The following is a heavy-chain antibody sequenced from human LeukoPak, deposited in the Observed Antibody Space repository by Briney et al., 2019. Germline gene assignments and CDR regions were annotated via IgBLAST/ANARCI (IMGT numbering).Heavy chain of an antibody. Sequence: GGSLRLSCAASGFTFSTFAMIWVRQPPGKGLEWVSSIFPSGGEIHYADSVRGRFTISRDNAKNSLYLQMNSLRAEDTALYYCARKEDYYYYYMDVWGKGTTVTVSS. CDR3: ARKEDYYYYYMDV. V-gene: IGHV3-23*01. J-gene: IGHJ6*03. CDR2: IFPSGGEI. CDR1: GFTFSTFA.